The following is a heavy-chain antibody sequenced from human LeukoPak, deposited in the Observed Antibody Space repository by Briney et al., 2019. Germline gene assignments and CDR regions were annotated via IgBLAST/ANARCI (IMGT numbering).Heavy chain of an antibody. CDR2: IYYSGST. CDR3: ARQSGYYYSDLDY. CDR1: GGSISSSSYY. D-gene: IGHD3-22*01. Sequence: SETLSLTCTVSGGSISSSSYYWGWIRQPPGKGLEWIGSIYYSGSTYYNPSLKSRVTISVDTSKNQFSLKLNSVTAAETAVYYCARQSGYYYSDLDYWGQGTLVTVSS. V-gene: IGHV4-39*01. J-gene: IGHJ4*02.